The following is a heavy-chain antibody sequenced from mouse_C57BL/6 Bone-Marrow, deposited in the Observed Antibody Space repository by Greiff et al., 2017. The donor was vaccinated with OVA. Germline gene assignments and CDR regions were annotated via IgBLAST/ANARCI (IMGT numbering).Heavy chain of an antibody. Sequence: VQLQQSGTELVKPGASVKLSCKASGYTFTSYWMHWVKQRPGQGLEWIGNINPSNGGTNYNEKFKSKATLTVDKSSSTAYMQLSSLTSEDSAVYYCARSIYYYGSSYFYFDYWGQGTTLTVSS. J-gene: IGHJ2*01. CDR1: GYTFTSYW. V-gene: IGHV1-53*01. D-gene: IGHD1-1*01. CDR3: ARSIYYYGSSYFYFDY. CDR2: INPSNGGT.